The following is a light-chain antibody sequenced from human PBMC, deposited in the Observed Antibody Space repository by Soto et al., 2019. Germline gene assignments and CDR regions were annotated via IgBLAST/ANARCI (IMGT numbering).Light chain of an antibody. V-gene: IGKV1-5*01. Sequence: DIQITQSPSTLSSSVGDRVTISCLSSQIVSAWLAWYQQKPGKAPKLLISDASSLKSGVPSRFSGSGYGTEFTLTISSLQPEDFATYYCQQYSSYSLTFGGGTKVDIK. CDR3: QQYSSYSLT. J-gene: IGKJ4*01. CDR2: DAS. CDR1: QIVSAW.